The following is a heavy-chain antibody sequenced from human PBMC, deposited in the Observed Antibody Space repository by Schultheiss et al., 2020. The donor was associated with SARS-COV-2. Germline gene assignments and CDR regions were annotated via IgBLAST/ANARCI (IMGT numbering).Heavy chain of an antibody. CDR1: GFTFSNAW. CDR2: ISSSSSYI. J-gene: IGHJ4*02. CDR3: ARDRGSLGDY. V-gene: IGHV3-21*05. Sequence: GGSLRLSCAASGFTFSNAWMSWVRQAPGKGLEWVSYISSSSSYIYYADSVKGRFTISRDNSKNTLYLQMNSLRAEDTAVYYCARDRGSLGDYWGQGTLVTVSS. D-gene: IGHD1-26*01.